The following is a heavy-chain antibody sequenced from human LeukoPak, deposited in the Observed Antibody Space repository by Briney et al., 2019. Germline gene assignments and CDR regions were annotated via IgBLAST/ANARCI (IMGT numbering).Heavy chain of an antibody. J-gene: IGHJ5*02. CDR2: INPNSGGT. CDR3: ATTLEHSSSSQSWFDP. D-gene: IGHD6-6*01. Sequence: ASVKVSCKASGYTFTGYYMHWVRQAPGQGLEWMGWINPNSGGTNYAQKFQGRVTMTRDTSISTAYMELSRLRSDDTAVYYCATTLEHSSSSQSWFDPWGQGTLVTVSS. CDR1: GYTFTGYY. V-gene: IGHV1-2*02.